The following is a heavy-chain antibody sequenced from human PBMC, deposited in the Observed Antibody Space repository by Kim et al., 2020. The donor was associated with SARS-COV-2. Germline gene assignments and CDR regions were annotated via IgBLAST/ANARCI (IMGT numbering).Heavy chain of an antibody. CDR1: GGSISSYY. D-gene: IGHD1-26*01. CDR2: IYYSGST. CDR3: ARHENSGSYYRSEWFDY. V-gene: IGHV4-59*08. Sequence: SETLSLTCTVSGGSISSYYWSWIRQPPGKGLEWIGYIYYSGSTNYNPSLKSRVTISVDTSKNQFSLKLSSVTAADTAVYYCARHENSGSYYRSEWFDYWGQGTLVTVSS. J-gene: IGHJ4*02.